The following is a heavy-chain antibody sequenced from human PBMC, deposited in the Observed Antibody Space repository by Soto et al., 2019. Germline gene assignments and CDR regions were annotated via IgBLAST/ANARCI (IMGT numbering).Heavy chain of an antibody. Sequence: QVQLVESGGAVVQPGTSLRLSCAASGVAFSTYGVHWVRQSPGKGLEWVALISYDGSNEYYADSVKGRFTISRDNSRNTLYLHMNTLSDSHSAFYYCAKDQGPSSRSPPIGYYYYGLDVWGRGTTVTVSS. V-gene: IGHV3-30*18. CDR1: GVAFSTYG. J-gene: IGHJ6*02. D-gene: IGHD2-2*01. CDR2: ISYDGSNE. CDR3: AKDQGPSSRSPPIGYYYYGLDV.